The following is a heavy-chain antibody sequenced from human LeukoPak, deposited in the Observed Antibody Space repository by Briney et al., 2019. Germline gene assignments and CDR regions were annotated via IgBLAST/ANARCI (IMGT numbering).Heavy chain of an antibody. J-gene: IGHJ3*02. V-gene: IGHV3-7*01. CDR3: AKGYYDSSGYHEAPNAFDI. D-gene: IGHD3-22*01. CDR2: IKQDGSEK. Sequence: GGSLRLSCAASGLTFSSYAMSWVRQAPGKGLEWVANIKQDGSEKYYVDSVKGRFTISRDNAKNSLYLQMNSLRAEDTAVYYCAKGYYDSSGYHEAPNAFDIWGQGTMVTVSS. CDR1: GLTFSSYA.